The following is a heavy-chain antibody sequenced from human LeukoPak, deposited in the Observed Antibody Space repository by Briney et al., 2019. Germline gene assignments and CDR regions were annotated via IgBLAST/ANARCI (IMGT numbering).Heavy chain of an antibody. V-gene: IGHV4-4*02. J-gene: IGHJ4*02. CDR1: GGSISSSNW. Sequence: SETLSLTCAVSGGSISSSNWWSWVRQPPGKGLEWIEEIYHSGSTNHNPSLKSRVTISVDKSKNQFSLKLSSVTAADTAVYYCARDLYSSGWRPDYWGQGTLVTVSS. CDR3: ARDLYSSGWRPDY. D-gene: IGHD6-19*01. CDR2: IYHSGST.